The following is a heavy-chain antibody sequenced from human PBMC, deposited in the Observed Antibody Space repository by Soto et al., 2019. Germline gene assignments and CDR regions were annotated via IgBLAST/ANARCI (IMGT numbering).Heavy chain of an antibody. CDR2: IYYSGST. J-gene: IGHJ4*02. Sequence: QVQLQESGPGLVKPSETLSLTCTVSGGSVSSGSYYWSWIRQPPGKGLEWIGYIYYSGSTNYNPSLKRRVTISVDTSKNQFSLKLSSVTAADTAVYYCARAPPTGYSSSWYFDYWGQGTLVTVSS. CDR3: ARAPPTGYSSSWYFDY. CDR1: GGSVSSGSYY. V-gene: IGHV4-61*01. D-gene: IGHD6-13*01.